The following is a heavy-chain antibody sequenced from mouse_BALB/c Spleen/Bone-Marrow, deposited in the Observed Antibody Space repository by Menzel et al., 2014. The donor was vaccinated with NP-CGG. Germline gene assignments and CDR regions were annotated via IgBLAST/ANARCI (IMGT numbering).Heavy chain of an antibody. V-gene: IGHV1S22*01. J-gene: IGHJ2*01. Sequence: LQQSGSELVRPGASVKLSCKASGYTFTSYWMHWVKQRHGQGLEWIGNIYPGSGSTNYDGKFKSKGTLTVDTSSSTAYMHLSSLTSEDSAVYYCTSWDYWGQGTTLTVPS. CDR1: GYTFTSYW. CDR2: IYPGSGST. CDR3: TSWDY.